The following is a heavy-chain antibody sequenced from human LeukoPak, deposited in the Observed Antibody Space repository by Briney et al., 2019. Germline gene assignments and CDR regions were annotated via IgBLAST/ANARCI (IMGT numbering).Heavy chain of an antibody. J-gene: IGHJ6*02. CDR1: GDSVSSNSAA. V-gene: IGHV6-1*01. CDR3: ARDEYSSSAGYYYYGMDV. CDR2: TYYRSKWYN. D-gene: IGHD6-6*01. Sequence: SQTLSLTCAISGDSVSSNSAAWNWIRQSPSRGLEWLGRTYYRSKWYNDYAVSVESRITINPDTSKNQFSLQLNSVTPEDTAVYYCARDEYSSSAGYYYYGMDVWGQGTTVTVSS.